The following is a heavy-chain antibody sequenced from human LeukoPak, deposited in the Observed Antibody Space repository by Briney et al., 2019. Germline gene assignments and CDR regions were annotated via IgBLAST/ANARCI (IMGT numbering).Heavy chain of an antibody. D-gene: IGHD6-19*01. V-gene: IGHV3-64*01. CDR2: ISSNGGNT. J-gene: IGHJ4*02. CDR3: ARAVTGYSSGWYLDY. Sequence: GGSLRLSCAASGFTFSSYEMNWVRQAPGKGLEYVSAISSNGGNTYYANSVKGRFTISRDNSKNTLYLQMGSLRAEDMAVYYCARAVTGYSSGWYLDYWGQGTLVTVSS. CDR1: GFTFSSYE.